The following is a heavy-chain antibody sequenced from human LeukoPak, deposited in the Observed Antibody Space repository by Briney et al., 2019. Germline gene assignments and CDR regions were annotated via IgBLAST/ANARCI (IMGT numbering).Heavy chain of an antibody. Sequence: PSDTLSLTCAVYGGSFSGYYWSWIRHPPGKGLEWIGDIIHSGNTNYNPSLKSRVTISVDTSKKQFSLKLSSVTAADTAVFYCARGPVPGYQLLRGSKWFDPWGQGTPVTVSS. D-gene: IGHD2-2*01. J-gene: IGHJ5*02. CDR2: IIHSGNT. V-gene: IGHV4-34*01. CDR1: GGSFSGYY. CDR3: ARGPVPGYQLLRGSKWFDP.